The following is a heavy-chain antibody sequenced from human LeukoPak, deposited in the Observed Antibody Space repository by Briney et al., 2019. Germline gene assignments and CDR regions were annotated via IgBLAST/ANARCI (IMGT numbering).Heavy chain of an antibody. CDR3: ARDRDWAFDY. D-gene: IGHD3-9*01. V-gene: IGHV3-48*02. Sequence: PGGSLRLSCSASGFSFSDSKLNWVRQAPGKGLEWVSCISSSGGTIYYADSVKGRFTISRDDAKNSLYLQMNSLRDEDTAVYYCARDRDWAFDYWGQGTLITVSS. CDR2: ISSSGGTI. J-gene: IGHJ4*02. CDR1: GFSFSDSK.